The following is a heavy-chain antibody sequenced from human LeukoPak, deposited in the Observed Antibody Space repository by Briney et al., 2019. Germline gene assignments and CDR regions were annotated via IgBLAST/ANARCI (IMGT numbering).Heavy chain of an antibody. CDR1: GYSISSGYY. CDR3: ARAEDYYDSSGYVRY. D-gene: IGHD3-22*01. V-gene: IGHV4-38-2*02. J-gene: IGHJ4*02. Sequence: SETLSLTCTVSGYSISSGYYWGWIRQPPGKGLEWIGSIYHSGSTYYNPSLKSRVTISVDTSKNQFSLKLSSVTAADTAVYYCARAEDYYDSSGYVRYWGQGTLVTVSS. CDR2: IYHSGST.